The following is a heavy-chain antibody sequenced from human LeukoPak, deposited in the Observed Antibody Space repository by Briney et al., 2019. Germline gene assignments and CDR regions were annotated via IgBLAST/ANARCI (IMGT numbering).Heavy chain of an antibody. CDR3: ARAGMVRGVIRAFDI. J-gene: IGHJ3*02. V-gene: IGHV4-34*01. CDR2: INHSGST. D-gene: IGHD3-10*01. CDR1: GGSFSGYY. Sequence: SETLSLTCAVYGGSFSGYYWSWIRQPPGKGLEWIGEINHSGSTNYNPSLKSRVTISVDTSKNRFSLKLSSVTAADTAVYYCARAGMVRGVIRAFDIWGQGTMVTVSS.